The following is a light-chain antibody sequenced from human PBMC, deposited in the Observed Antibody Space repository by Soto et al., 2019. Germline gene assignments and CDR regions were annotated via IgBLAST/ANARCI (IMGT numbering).Light chain of an antibody. V-gene: IGKV3-11*01. CDR3: QQRSNWPRFT. CDR1: QSVSSY. CDR2: DAS. J-gene: IGKJ3*01. Sequence: EIVLTQCPATLSLSPGERATLSCRASQSVSSYLAWYQQKPGQAPRLLIYDASNRATGIPARFSGSGSGTDFTLTISSLEPEDFAVYYCQQRSNWPRFTFGTGTKVDI.